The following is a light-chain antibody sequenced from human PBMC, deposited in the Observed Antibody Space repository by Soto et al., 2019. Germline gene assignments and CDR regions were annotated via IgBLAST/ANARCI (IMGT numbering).Light chain of an antibody. CDR3: AAWDDSLSGVV. CDR2: RNN. J-gene: IGLJ2*01. Sequence: QSVLTQPPSASGTPGQRVTISCSGSSTNIGSNYVYWYQQLPGTAPKPLIYRNNQRPSGGSDRFSGSKSGTSASLAISGLRSEDEADYYCAAWDDSLSGVVFGAGTKLTVL. CDR1: STNIGSNY. V-gene: IGLV1-47*01.